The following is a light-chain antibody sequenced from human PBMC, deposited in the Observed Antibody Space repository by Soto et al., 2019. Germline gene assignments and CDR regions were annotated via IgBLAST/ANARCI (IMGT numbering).Light chain of an antibody. Sequence: EIVMTQSPATLSVSPGERATLSCRASQSVSSNLAWYQQKPGQAPRLLIYGASTRATGIPARFSGSGSGTEFTLTISSPQSEDFAVYYRQQYNNLPLTFGRGAKVEIK. V-gene: IGKV3-15*01. CDR1: QSVSSN. J-gene: IGKJ4*01. CDR3: QQYNNLPLT. CDR2: GAS.